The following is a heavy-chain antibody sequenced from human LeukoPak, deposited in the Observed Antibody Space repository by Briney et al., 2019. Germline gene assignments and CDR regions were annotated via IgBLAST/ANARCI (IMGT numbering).Heavy chain of an antibody. CDR1: GFTVSTYY. CDR2: IYSGGST. D-gene: IGHD2-8*01. J-gene: IGHJ4*02. V-gene: IGHV3-53*01. Sequence: GGSLRLSCAASGFTVSTYYMTWVRQAPGKGLECVSVIYSGGSTYYADSVKGRFTVSRDNSKNTLYLQMNSLRAEDTAMYYCARGLGYCTSTTFLLPFDYWGQGTLVTVSS. CDR3: ARGLGYCTSTTFLLPFDY.